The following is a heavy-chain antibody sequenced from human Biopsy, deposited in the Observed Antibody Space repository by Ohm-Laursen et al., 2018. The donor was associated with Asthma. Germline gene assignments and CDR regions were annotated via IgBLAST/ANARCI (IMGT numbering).Heavy chain of an antibody. V-gene: IGHV1-18*01. CDR3: ARAVDYSHYYGIDV. CDR2: ISVYNDKT. D-gene: IGHD3-10*01. Sequence: SSVKVSCKTSGYTFNSAGITWVRQAPGKGLEWMGWISVYNDKTKVAQKLQDRVTMITDTSTSTAYMELRSLRSADTAVYFCARAVDYSHYYGIDVWGQGTTVTVS. CDR1: GYTFNSAG. J-gene: IGHJ6*02.